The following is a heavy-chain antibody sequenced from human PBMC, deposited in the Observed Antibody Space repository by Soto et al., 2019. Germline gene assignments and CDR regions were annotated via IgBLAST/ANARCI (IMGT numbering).Heavy chain of an antibody. CDR3: ARSSATPVGYYYYYMDV. J-gene: IGHJ6*03. D-gene: IGHD1-26*01. V-gene: IGHV5-51*01. Sequence: GESLKISGKGSGYSFTSYWIGWVRQMPGKGLEWMGIIYPGDSDTRYSPSFQGQVTISADKSISTAYLQWSSLKASDTAMYYCARSSATPVGYYYYYMDVWGKGTTVTVSS. CDR2: IYPGDSDT. CDR1: GYSFTSYW.